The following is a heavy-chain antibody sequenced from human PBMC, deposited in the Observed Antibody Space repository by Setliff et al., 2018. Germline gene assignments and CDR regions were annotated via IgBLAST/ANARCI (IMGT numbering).Heavy chain of an antibody. V-gene: IGHV7-4-1*02. D-gene: IGHD1-26*01. CDR2: VNTNTGNP. CDR3: ARDPSGVYYYYGMDV. J-gene: IGHJ6*02. CDR1: GYTFTSYA. Sequence: ASVKVSCKASGYTFTSYAMNWVRQAPGQGLEWMGWVNTNTGNPTYAQGFTGRFVFSLDTSVSTAYLQISSLKAEDTAVYYCARDPSGVYYYYGMDVWGQGTTGTVSS.